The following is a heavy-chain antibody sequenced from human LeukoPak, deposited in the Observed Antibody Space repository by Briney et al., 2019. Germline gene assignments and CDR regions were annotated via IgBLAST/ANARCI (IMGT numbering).Heavy chain of an antibody. V-gene: IGHV3-66*01. CDR1: GFTFSSYW. D-gene: IGHD6-19*01. CDR3: TRESVAFAY. J-gene: IGHJ4*02. Sequence: GGSLRLSCAASGFTFSSYWMHWVRQAPGKGLEWVSVIYSGGHTDYADSVKGRFTISRDRSKNTLYLQMNSLRAEDTAVYYCTRESVAFAYWGQGSLVTVSS. CDR2: IYSGGHT.